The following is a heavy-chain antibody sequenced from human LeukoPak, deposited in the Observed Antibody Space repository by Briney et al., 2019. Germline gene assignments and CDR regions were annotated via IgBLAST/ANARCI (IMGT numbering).Heavy chain of an antibody. J-gene: IGHJ4*02. Sequence: ASVKVSCKASGYTFTGYYMHWVRQAPGQGLEWMGWINPNSGGTNYAQKFRGRVTMTRDTSISTAYMELSRLRSDDTAVSYCARAGSSGWYELDYWGQGTLVTVSS. D-gene: IGHD6-19*01. CDR2: INPNSGGT. CDR3: ARAGSSGWYELDY. V-gene: IGHV1-2*02. CDR1: GYTFTGYY.